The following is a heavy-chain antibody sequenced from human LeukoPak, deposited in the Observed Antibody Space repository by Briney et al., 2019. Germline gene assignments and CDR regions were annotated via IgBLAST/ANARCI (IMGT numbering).Heavy chain of an antibody. V-gene: IGHV1-2*02. Sequence: GASVKVSCKASGYTFTGYYMHWVRQAPGQGLEWMGWINPKTGGTSYSRKFQGRVTMTRDTSISTINMELTRLTSDDAAVYYCARATAENDHWGQGTLDTVSS. CDR3: ARATAENDH. CDR1: GYTFTGYY. D-gene: IGHD1-14*01. J-gene: IGHJ4*02. CDR2: INPKTGGT.